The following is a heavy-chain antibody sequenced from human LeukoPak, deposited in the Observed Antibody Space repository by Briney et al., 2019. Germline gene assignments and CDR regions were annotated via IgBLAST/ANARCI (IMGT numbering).Heavy chain of an antibody. CDR2: IFYIGNT. CDR1: PGSISRYY. D-gene: IGHD4-17*01. CDR3: AGTVTTHFAY. V-gene: IGHV4-59*08. Sequence: SETLSLTCTVSPGSISRYYWSWIRQAPGKEPEWTGYIFYIGNTNYNPSLRGRVTISIDTSKNQFSLELASVTAAETAVYYCAGTVTTHFAYWGKGALVTVSS. J-gene: IGHJ4*02.